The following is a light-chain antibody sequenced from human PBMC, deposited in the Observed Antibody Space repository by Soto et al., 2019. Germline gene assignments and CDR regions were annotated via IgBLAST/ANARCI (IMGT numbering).Light chain of an antibody. V-gene: IGLV2-23*01. CDR1: SSDVGSYNL. J-gene: IGLJ2*01. CDR3: CSYAGSSTVV. Sequence: QSALTQPASVSGSPGQSITISCTGNSSDVGSYNLVSWYQQHPGKAPKLMIYEGSKRPLGVSNRFSGSKSGNTASLTISGLQAEDEADYYCCSYAGSSTVVFGGGTKLTVL. CDR2: EGS.